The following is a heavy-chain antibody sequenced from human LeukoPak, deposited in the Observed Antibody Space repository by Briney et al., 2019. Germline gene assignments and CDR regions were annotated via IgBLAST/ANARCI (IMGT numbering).Heavy chain of an antibody. V-gene: IGHV3-53*01. J-gene: IGHJ6*03. CDR3: ASGSGSYRTPYYYMDV. D-gene: IGHD3-10*01. Sequence: GSLRLSCVASGFTVSSNYMSWVRQVPGKGLEWVFYSGGSTYYADSVKGRFTISRDNSKNTLYLQMNSLRAEDTAVYYCASGSGSYRTPYYYMDVWGTGTTVTVSS. CDR2: YSGGST. CDR1: GFTVSSNY.